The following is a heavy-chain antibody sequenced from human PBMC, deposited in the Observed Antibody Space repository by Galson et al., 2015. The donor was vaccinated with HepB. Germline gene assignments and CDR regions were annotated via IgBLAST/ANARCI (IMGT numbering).Heavy chain of an antibody. CDR1: GSTFTSYD. J-gene: IGHJ4*02. V-gene: IGHV1-8*01. CDR3: ARGDDSGYYPDYFDY. CDR2: MNPNSGNT. Sequence: SVTVSCKASGSTFTSYDINWVRQATGQGLEWMGWMNPNSGNTGYAQKFQGRVTMTRNTSISTAYMELSSLRSEDTAVYYCARGDDSGYYPDYFDYWGQGTLVTVSS. D-gene: IGHD3-22*01.